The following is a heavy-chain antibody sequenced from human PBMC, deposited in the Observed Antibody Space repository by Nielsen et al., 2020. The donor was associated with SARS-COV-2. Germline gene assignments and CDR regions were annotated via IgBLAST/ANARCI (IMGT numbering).Heavy chain of an antibody. D-gene: IGHD1-26*01. CDR3: ARSRGTFDY. Sequence: WIRQSPSRGLEWLGRTYYRSKWFNEYGVSVKSRITINPDTSKNQFSLQLNSVTPEDTAVYYCARSRGTFDYWGQGTPVTVSS. J-gene: IGHJ4*02. CDR2: TYYRSKWFN. V-gene: IGHV6-1*01.